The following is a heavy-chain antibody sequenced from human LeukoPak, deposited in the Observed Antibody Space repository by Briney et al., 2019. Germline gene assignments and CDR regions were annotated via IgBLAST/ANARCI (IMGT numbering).Heavy chain of an antibody. D-gene: IGHD1-26*01. CDR2: IYYSGSS. CDR3: ARSKGGSYGP. V-gene: IGHV4-39*07. CDR1: GGSISSSTYY. Sequence: SETLSLTCTVSGGSISSSTYYWGWIRQPPGKGLEWIGSIYYSGSSYYNPSLKSRVTISADTSKNQFSLKLSSVTAADTAVYYCARSKGGSYGPWGQGTLVTVSS. J-gene: IGHJ5*02.